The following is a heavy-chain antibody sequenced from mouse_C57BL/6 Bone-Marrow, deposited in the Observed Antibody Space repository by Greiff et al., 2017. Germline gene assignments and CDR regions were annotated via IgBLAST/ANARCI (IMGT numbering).Heavy chain of an antibody. D-gene: IGHD2-3*01. CDR1: GYTFTDYE. CDR3: TRDGRYFDY. Sequence: VKLQQSGAELVRPGASVTLSCKASGYTFTDYEMHWVKQTPVHGLEWIGAIDPETGGTAYNQKVKGKAILTADKSSSTAYMELRSLTSEDSAVYYCTRDGRYFDYWGQGTTLTVSS. CDR2: IDPETGGT. J-gene: IGHJ2*01. V-gene: IGHV1-15*01.